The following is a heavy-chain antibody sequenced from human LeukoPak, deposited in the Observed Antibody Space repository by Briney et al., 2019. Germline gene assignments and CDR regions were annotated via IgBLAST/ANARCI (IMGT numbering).Heavy chain of an antibody. V-gene: IGHV3-30-3*01. Sequence: GGSLRLSCAASGFTFSNYAMHWVRQAPGKGLEWVAVISYDGTNKYYADAVKGRFTISRDNSKNTLYLQVDSLRAEDTAVYYCVILYSVILTVYPKAFDIWAQGKWSPSVQ. CDR2: ISYDGTNK. D-gene: IGHD3-9*01. CDR1: GFTFSNYA. CDR3: VILYSVILTVYPKAFDI. J-gene: IGHJ3*02.